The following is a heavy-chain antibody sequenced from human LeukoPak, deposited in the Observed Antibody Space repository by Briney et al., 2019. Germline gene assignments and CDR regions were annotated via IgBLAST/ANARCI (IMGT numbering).Heavy chain of an antibody. D-gene: IGHD3-16*02. CDR1: EFTFTNFW. CDR3: ARGPGITFGGVIVPVDY. V-gene: IGHV3-7*01. CDR2: TNRDGSEK. J-gene: IGHJ4*02. Sequence: PGGSLRLSCAASEFTFTNFWMSWVRQAPGKGLEWVANTNRDGSEKYYVDSVKGRVTISRDNAMNFLYLQLNSLRVDDTAVYYCARGPGITFGGVIVPVDYWGQGTLVTVSS.